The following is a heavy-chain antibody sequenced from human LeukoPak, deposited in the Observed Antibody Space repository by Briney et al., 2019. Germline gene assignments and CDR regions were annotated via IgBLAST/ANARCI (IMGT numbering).Heavy chain of an antibody. CDR3: ARGLGPAAKFDY. CDR1: GESFSDYS. Sequence: PSETLSLTCAVYGESFSDYSWSWIRQPPGKGLGWIGEIDHTGSANYNPSLKSRVTISVDTSKNQFSLKLTSVTAADTAVYYCARGLGPAAKFDYWGQGTLVTVSS. CDR2: IDHTGSA. V-gene: IGHV4-34*01. D-gene: IGHD2-2*01. J-gene: IGHJ4*02.